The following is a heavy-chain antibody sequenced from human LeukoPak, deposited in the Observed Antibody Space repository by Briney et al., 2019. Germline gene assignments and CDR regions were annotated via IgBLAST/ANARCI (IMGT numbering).Heavy chain of an antibody. CDR3: ARGWDDFYDILTGHSGYFDL. Sequence: PSETLSLTCTVSGDSISSDDYYWNWIRQPPGKGLEWIGYIYYSGSTYYNPSLKSRVTISLDTSKNQFSLKLSSVTAADTAVYYCARGWDDFYDILTGHSGYFDLWGRGTLVTVSS. D-gene: IGHD3-9*01. CDR1: GDSISSDDYY. CDR2: IYYSGST. V-gene: IGHV4-30-4*08. J-gene: IGHJ2*01.